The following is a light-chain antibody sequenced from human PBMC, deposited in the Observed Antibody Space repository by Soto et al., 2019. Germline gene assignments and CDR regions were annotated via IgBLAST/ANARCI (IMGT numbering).Light chain of an antibody. CDR3: QKCNIAPFT. V-gene: IGKV1-27*01. CDR1: QDIRND. J-gene: IGKJ3*01. Sequence: DIHMTQSPSSLSASVGDRVTITCRASQDIRNDLAWYQQKPGKVPKVLIHAASTLQSGVPSRFSGSGSGTDFTLTISGLQPDDVATYYCQKCNIAPFTFGPGTKVDIK. CDR2: AAS.